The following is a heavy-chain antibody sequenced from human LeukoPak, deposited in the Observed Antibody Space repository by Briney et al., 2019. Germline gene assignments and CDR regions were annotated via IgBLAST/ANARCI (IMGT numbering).Heavy chain of an antibody. CDR2: ISGSGGNT. CDR1: GFTFSSYA. CDR3: AKDRYCSSTSCPLDY. J-gene: IGHJ4*02. D-gene: IGHD2-2*01. V-gene: IGHV3-23*01. Sequence: GGSLRLSCAASGFTFSSYAMSWVRQAPGKGLEWVSLISGSGGNTYYADSVKGRFTISRDNSKNTLYLQMNSLRAEDTAVYYCAKDRYCSSTSCPLDYWGQGTLVTVSS.